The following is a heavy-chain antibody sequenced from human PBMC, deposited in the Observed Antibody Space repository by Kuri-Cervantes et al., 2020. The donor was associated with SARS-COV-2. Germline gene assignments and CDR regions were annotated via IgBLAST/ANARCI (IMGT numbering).Heavy chain of an antibody. D-gene: IGHD2-8*02. CDR3: ARAARLVVYAKNYYYYYMDV. Sequence: SVKVSCKASGGTFSSYAISWVRQAPGQGLEWMGGIIPIFGTANYAQKFQGRVTITADESTSTAYMELSSLRSEDTAVYYCARAARLVVYAKNYYYYYMDVWGKGTMVTVSS. CDR2: IIPIFGTA. CDR1: GGTFSSYA. V-gene: IGHV1-69*13. J-gene: IGHJ6*03.